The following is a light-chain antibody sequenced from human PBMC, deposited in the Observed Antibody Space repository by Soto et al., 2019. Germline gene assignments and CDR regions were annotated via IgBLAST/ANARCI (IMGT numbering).Light chain of an antibody. CDR1: SKYITYA. CDR3: QTLGTGIQV. Sequence: QSVLTQSPSASASLGASVKLTCTLSSKYITYAIAWHQQQSGTGPRFLVKINYDGTHSKGDGFFDRFSGSSSGAERHLTISSLQSEDEADYYCQTLGTGIQVFGGGTKLPVL. CDR2: INYDGTH. V-gene: IGLV4-69*01. J-gene: IGLJ3*02.